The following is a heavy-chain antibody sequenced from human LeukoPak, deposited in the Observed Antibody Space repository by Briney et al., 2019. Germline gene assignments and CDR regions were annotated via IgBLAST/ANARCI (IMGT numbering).Heavy chain of an antibody. V-gene: IGHV4-59*08. Sequence: SETLSLTCTVSGGSISTYYWSWIRQPPGKGLEWIGYIYFSGTTKYSPSLESRVTISVDTSKNQFSLKLSSVTAADTAVYYCARRRAEGGSNGHYNWFDPWGQGILVTVSS. CDR3: ARRRAEGGSNGHYNWFDP. D-gene: IGHD6-13*01. CDR1: GGSISTYY. CDR2: IYFSGTT. J-gene: IGHJ5*02.